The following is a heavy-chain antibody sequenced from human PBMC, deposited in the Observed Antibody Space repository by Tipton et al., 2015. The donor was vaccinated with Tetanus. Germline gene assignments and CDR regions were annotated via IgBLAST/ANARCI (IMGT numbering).Heavy chain of an antibody. Sequence: SLRLSCAASELSLGNYAMSWVRQAPGKGLEWVSGINDSGTRPYYADAVEGRFTISRDNSKNTLYLEMNGLRAEDTAVYYCATHLETPTIMGEYYYNGVDVWGQGTTVTVSS. CDR1: ELSLGNYA. CDR2: INDSGTRP. D-gene: IGHD5-24*01. CDR3: ATHLETPTIMGEYYYNGVDV. J-gene: IGHJ6*02. V-gene: IGHV3-23*01.